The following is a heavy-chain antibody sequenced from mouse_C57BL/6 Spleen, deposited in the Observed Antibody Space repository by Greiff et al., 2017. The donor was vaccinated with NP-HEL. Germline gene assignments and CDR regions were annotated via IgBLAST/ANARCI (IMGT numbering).Heavy chain of an antibody. V-gene: IGHV5-4*01. D-gene: IGHD1-1*01. CDR3: ARDGGSSPAWFAY. CDR1: GFTFSSYA. CDR2: ISDGGSYT. Sequence: EVKLMESGGGLVKPGGSLKLSCAASGFTFSSYAMSWVRQTPEKRLEWVATISDGGSYTYYPDNVKGRFTISRDNAKNNLYLQMSHLKSEDTAMYYCARDGGSSPAWFAYWGQGTLVTVSA. J-gene: IGHJ3*01.